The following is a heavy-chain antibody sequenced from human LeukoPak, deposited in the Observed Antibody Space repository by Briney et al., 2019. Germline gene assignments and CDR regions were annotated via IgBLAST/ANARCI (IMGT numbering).Heavy chain of an antibody. CDR2: ISAYNGNT. CDR3: ARDPRPRGWSLFDY. J-gene: IGHJ4*01. D-gene: IGHD6-19*01. Sequence: ASVKVSCKASGYTFTSYGISWVRQAPGQGLEWMGWISAYNGNTNYAQKLQGRVTMTTDTATSTAYMELRSLRSDDTAVYYCARDPRPRGWSLFDYWGQGTLVTVSS. CDR1: GYTFTSYG. V-gene: IGHV1-18*01.